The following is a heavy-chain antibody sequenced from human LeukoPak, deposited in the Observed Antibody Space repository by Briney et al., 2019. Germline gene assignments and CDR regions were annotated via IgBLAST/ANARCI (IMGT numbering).Heavy chain of an antibody. CDR3: ARVTPGTTTLDY. CDR2: IYYSGST. J-gene: IGHJ4*02. Sequence: PSQTLSLTCTVSGGSISSGGYYWSWIRQHPGKGLEWIVYIYYSGSTYYNPSLKSRMTISVDTSKNQFSLKLSSVTPADTPVYYCARVTPGTTTLDYWGQGTLVSVSS. D-gene: IGHD1-7*01. V-gene: IGHV4-31*03. CDR1: GGSISSGGYY.